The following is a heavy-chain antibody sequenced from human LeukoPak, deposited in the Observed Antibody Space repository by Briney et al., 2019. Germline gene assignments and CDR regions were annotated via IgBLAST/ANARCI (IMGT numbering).Heavy chain of an antibody. J-gene: IGHJ5*02. D-gene: IGHD6-6*01. CDR1: GGSFSGYY. Sequence: SETLSLTCAVYGGSFSGYYWSWTRQPPGKGLEWIGEINHSGSTNYNPSLKSRVTISVDTSKNQFSLKLSSVTAADTAVYYCARSIAARPRRWFDPWGQGTLVTVSS. CDR3: ARSIAARPRRWFDP. CDR2: INHSGST. V-gene: IGHV4-34*01.